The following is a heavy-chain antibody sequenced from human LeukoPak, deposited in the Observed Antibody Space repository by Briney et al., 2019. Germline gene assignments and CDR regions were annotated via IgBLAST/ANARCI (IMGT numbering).Heavy chain of an antibody. CDR3: ARGLGGDQGYFDL. V-gene: IGHV3-9*01. CDR2: ISWNSGSL. Sequence: PGRSLRLSCAASGFIFDDYAMHWVRQAPGKGLEWVSGISWNSGSLAYADSVKGRFTIPRDNAKNSLYLQMNSLRTEDTALYYCARGLGGDQGYFDLWGRGTLATVSS. J-gene: IGHJ2*01. D-gene: IGHD3-10*01. CDR1: GFIFDDYA.